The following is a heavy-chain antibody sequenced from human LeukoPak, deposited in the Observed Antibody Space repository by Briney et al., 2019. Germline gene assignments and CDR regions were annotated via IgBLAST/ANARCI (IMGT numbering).Heavy chain of an antibody. CDR1: GGTFSSYA. CDR3: ATDRLEIYALHI. V-gene: IGHV1-69*04. Sequence: GASVKVSCKASGGTFSSYAISWVRQAPGQGLEWMGRIIPILGIANYAQKFQGRVTITADESTSTAYMELSSLRSEDTAVYYCATDRLEIYALHIWGQGTMVTVSS. D-gene: IGHD1-1*01. CDR2: IIPILGIA. J-gene: IGHJ3*02.